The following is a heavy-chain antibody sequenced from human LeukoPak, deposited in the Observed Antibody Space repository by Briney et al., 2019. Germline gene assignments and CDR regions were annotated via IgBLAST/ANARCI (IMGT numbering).Heavy chain of an antibody. CDR1: GFTVSSNS. CDR2: IYSDNT. J-gene: IGHJ4*02. V-gene: IGHV3-53*01. D-gene: IGHD4/OR15-4a*01. CDR3: ARRAGAYSHPYDY. Sequence: GGSPRLSCTVSGFTVSSNSMSWVRQAPGKGLEWVSFIYSDNTHYSDSVKGRFTISRDNSKNTLYLQMNSLRAEDTAVYYCARRAGAYSHPYDYWGQGTLVTVSS.